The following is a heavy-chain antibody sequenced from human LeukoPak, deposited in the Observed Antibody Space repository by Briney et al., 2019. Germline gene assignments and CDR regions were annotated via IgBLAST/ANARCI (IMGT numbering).Heavy chain of an antibody. D-gene: IGHD5-24*01. CDR1: GCSFTNYN. V-gene: IGHV1-46*01. CDR2: IKPSGGDT. Sequence: ASVKVSCKTSGCSFTNYNLHWVRHAPGQRLEWRGIIKPSGGDTNYAQKFQGRVFMTRDTSTSTVYMELSTRRAEETGVYYSARVKDGFNGAYEIWGQGTVGTAS. J-gene: IGHJ3*02. CDR3: ARVKDGFNGAYEI.